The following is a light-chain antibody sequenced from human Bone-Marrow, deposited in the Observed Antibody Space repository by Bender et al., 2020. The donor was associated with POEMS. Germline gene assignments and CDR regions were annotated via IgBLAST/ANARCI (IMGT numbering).Light chain of an antibody. CDR1: RSDIGGYEY. CDR2: NVT. Sequence: QSALTQPPSASGSPGQSVTISCTGTRSDIGGYEYVSWYRQDPGKAPQLIIYNVTRRPSGVPHRFSGSKSGKTASLTVSGLQAADEADYYCSSYTGTSVVFGGGTRLTVL. CDR3: SSYTGTSVV. V-gene: IGLV2-8*01. J-gene: IGLJ2*01.